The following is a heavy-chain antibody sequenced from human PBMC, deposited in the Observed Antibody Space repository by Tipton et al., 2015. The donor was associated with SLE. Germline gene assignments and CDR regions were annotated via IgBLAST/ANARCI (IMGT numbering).Heavy chain of an antibody. V-gene: IGHV1-69*05. CDR1: GGTFSSYA. Sequence: QSGPEVKKPGSSVKVSCKASGGTFSSYAISWVRQAPGQGLEWMGGIIPIFGTANYAQKFQGRVTITTDESTSTAYMELSSLRSEDTAVYYCARDRIAVAGNGWYFDLWGRGTLVTVSS. J-gene: IGHJ2*01. D-gene: IGHD6-19*01. CDR3: ARDRIAVAGNGWYFDL. CDR2: IIPIFGTA.